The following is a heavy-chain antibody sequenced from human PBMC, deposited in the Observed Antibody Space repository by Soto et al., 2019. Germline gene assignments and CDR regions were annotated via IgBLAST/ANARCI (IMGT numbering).Heavy chain of an antibody. D-gene: IGHD3-22*01. Sequence: QVQLVQSGAEVKKPGASVKVSCKASGYTFTSYDINWVRQATGQGLEWTGLMNPNSGNTGSAQKFQGRVTMTRTTAINTAYMELRSLRSEDTAVYYCARGQEYYDSSGYNDYWGQGTLVTVSS. CDR3: ARGQEYYDSSGYNDY. CDR2: MNPNSGNT. V-gene: IGHV1-8*01. J-gene: IGHJ4*02. CDR1: GYTFTSYD.